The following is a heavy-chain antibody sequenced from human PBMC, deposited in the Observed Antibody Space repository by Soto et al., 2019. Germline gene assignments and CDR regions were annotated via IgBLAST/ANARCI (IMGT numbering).Heavy chain of an antibody. V-gene: IGHV4-59*01. D-gene: IGHD6-6*01. Sequence: TSETLSLTCAVSGGSISSYYWSWIRQPPGKGLEWIGYISASGSTNYNPSLKSRVTISVDTSTNEFSLELRSMTAADTAVYYCARNSEYSSSTDYWGQGTLVTVSS. CDR1: GGSISSYY. CDR3: ARNSEYSSSTDY. J-gene: IGHJ4*02. CDR2: ISASGST.